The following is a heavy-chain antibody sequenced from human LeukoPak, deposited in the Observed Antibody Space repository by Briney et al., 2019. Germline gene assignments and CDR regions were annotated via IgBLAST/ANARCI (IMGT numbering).Heavy chain of an antibody. Sequence: ASVKVSCKASGYTFTGYYMHWVRQAPGQGLEWMGRINPNSGGTNYAQKFQGRVTMTRDTSISTAYMELSRLRSDDTAVYYCARGPRRSSGWYDYWGQGTLGTVSS. CDR3: ARGPRRSSGWYDY. J-gene: IGHJ4*02. D-gene: IGHD6-19*01. CDR1: GYTFTGYY. CDR2: INPNSGGT. V-gene: IGHV1-2*06.